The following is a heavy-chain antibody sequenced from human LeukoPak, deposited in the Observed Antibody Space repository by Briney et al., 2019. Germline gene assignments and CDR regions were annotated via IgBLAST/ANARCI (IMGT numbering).Heavy chain of an antibody. D-gene: IGHD1-1*01. CDR3: ARGGTTDDAFDI. J-gene: IGHJ3*02. CDR1: GYTFTSYG. Sequence: ASVKVSCKASGYTFTSYGISWVRQAPGQGLEWMGWINPNSGGTNYAQKFQGRVTMTRDTSISTAYMELSRLRSDDTAVYYCARGGTTDDAFDIWGQGTMVTVSS. V-gene: IGHV1-2*02. CDR2: INPNSGGT.